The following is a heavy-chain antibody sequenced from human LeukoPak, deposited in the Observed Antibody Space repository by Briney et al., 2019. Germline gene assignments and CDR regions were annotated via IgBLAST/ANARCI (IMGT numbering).Heavy chain of an antibody. D-gene: IGHD3-22*01. CDR2: IYYSGST. J-gene: IGHJ5*01. CDR1: GGSISSYH. V-gene: IGHV4-59*01. Sequence: SETLSLTCTVSGGSISSYHWSWIRQPPGKGLEWIGYIYYSGSTNYNPSLKSRVTISVDTSKNQFSLKLSSVTAADTAVYYCARILASYYDSSGYPEGWFDPWGQGTTITVSS. CDR3: ARILASYYDSSGYPEGWFDP.